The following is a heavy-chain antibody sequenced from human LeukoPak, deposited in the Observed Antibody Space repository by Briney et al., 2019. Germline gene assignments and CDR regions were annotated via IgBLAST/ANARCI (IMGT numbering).Heavy chain of an antibody. CDR1: GFTFSSYS. Sequence: PGGSLRLSCAASGFTFSSYSMNWVRQAPGKGLEWVSSISISTDSIYYADSVKGRFTISRDNARNSLYLQMNSLRAEDAAVYYCAREYYYGSAILYFFDYWGQGTLVTVSS. CDR3: AREYYYGSAILYFFDY. J-gene: IGHJ4*02. CDR2: ISISTDSI. D-gene: IGHD3-10*01. V-gene: IGHV3-21*01.